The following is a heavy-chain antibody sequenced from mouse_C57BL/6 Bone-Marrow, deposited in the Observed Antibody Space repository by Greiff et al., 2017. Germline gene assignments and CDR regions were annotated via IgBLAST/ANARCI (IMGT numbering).Heavy chain of an antibody. CDR2: IHPSDSDT. CDR1: GYTFTSYW. D-gene: IGHD1-1*01. Sequence: QVQLQQPGAELVKPGASVKVSCKASGYTFTSYWMHWVKQRPGQGLEWIGRIHPSDSDTNYNQKFKGKATLTVDKSSSTAYMQLSSLTSEDSAVYYCAIPPLYYYGSSYWYFDVWGTGTTVTVSS. CDR3: AIPPLYYYGSSYWYFDV. J-gene: IGHJ1*03. V-gene: IGHV1-74*01.